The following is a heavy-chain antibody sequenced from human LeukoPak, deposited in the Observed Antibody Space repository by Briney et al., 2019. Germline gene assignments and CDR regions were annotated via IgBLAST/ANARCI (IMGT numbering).Heavy chain of an antibody. CDR3: AKVPYYDILTGFDY. V-gene: IGHV3-23*01. D-gene: IGHD3-9*01. CDR2: ISGSGGST. Sequence: GGSLRLSCAASGFTFSSYAMSWVRQAPGKGLEWVSAISGSGGSTYYADSVKGRFTISRDNSKNTLYLQMNRLRAEDTAVYYCAKVPYYDILTGFDYWGQGTLVTVSS. CDR1: GFTFSSYA. J-gene: IGHJ4*02.